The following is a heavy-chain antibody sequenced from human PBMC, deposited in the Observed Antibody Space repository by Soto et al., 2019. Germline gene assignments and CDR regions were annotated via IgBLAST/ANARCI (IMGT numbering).Heavy chain of an antibody. V-gene: IGHV2-5*02. CDR3: AHCPRFCSGAGCYYYAYMDG. D-gene: IGHD2-15*01. CDR2: IYWDDDK. Sequence: QITLKESGPTLVNPTQTLTLTCTFSGFSRNTTRVGVWWIRQPPGTALEWLAFIYWDDDKRYSASLKSRLTITKDTSKNQVVLTMTNLDPVDPGTYYCAHCPRFCSGAGCYYYAYMDGWGKGTTVTVS. J-gene: IGHJ6*03. CDR1: GFSRNTTRVG.